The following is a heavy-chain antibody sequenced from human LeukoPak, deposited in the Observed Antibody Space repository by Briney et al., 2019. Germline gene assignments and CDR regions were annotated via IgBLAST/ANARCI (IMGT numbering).Heavy chain of an antibody. CDR3: AKGARRSDGWYFFDH. Sequence: GGSLRLSCAASGFAFSSQAMGWVRQAPGKGLEWVSVISDSGDITYYADSVKDRFTISRDNSKNTLYLQMISLRAGDTAVYYCAKGARRSDGWYFFDHWGQGTLVTVSS. CDR1: GFAFSSQA. CDR2: ISDSGDIT. V-gene: IGHV3-23*01. D-gene: IGHD6-19*01. J-gene: IGHJ4*02.